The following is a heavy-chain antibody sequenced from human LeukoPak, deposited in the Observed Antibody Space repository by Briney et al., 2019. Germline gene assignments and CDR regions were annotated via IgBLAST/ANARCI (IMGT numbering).Heavy chain of an antibody. D-gene: IGHD3-10*01. Sequence: GRSVRLSCAASGFTLRTYAMHWARQAPGKGLEWVAVISYDGSNTYYADSVRGRFTISRDSSKNTLYLQMSSLRAEDTAVYYCARADFYGSGSHPPGGFDYWGQRTMVTVSS. V-gene: IGHV3-30*04. CDR3: ARADFYGSGSHPPGGFDY. CDR1: GFTLRTYA. CDR2: ISYDGSNT. J-gene: IGHJ4*02.